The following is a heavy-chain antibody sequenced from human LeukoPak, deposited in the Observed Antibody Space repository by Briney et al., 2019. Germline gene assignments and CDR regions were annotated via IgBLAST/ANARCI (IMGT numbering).Heavy chain of an antibody. Sequence: ASVTVSFMASGYTFTSYYMHWLGQAPGQGLEGMGIIHPSGGRTSYAQKFQGRVTMTRDTSTITVYMELSSLRSEDTAVYYCARAKGSNTVPLDYGGQGTLVTVS. CDR3: ARAKGSNTVPLDY. D-gene: IGHD2-2*02. CDR2: IHPSGGRT. J-gene: IGHJ4*02. CDR1: GYTFTSYY. V-gene: IGHV1-46*01.